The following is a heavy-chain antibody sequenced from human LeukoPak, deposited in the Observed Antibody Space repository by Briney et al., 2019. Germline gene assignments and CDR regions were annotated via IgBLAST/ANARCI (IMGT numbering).Heavy chain of an antibody. CDR3: ATAPPFIAAAASFGAFDI. Sequence: ASVKVSCKASAYTFTDYYIHWVRQAPGKGLEWMGGFDPEDGETIYAQKFQGRVTMTEDTSTDTAYMELSSLRSEDTAVYYCATAPPFIAAAASFGAFDIWGQGTMVTVSS. V-gene: IGHV1-24*01. CDR1: AYTFTDYY. CDR2: FDPEDGET. J-gene: IGHJ3*02. D-gene: IGHD6-13*01.